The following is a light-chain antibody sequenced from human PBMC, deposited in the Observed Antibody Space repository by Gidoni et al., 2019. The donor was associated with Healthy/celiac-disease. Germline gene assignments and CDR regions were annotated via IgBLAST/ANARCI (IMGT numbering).Light chain of an antibody. CDR2: GAS. Sequence: ELVLTPSPGTLSLSPGERATLSCRASQSVSSSYLAWYQQKPGQAPMLLNYGASSRATGLPDRFSGSGSGTVFTLTISRLEPDDCAVYCCQQYGSSPYTFGQGTKLEIK. V-gene: IGKV3-20*01. CDR1: QSVSSSY. CDR3: QQYGSSPYT. J-gene: IGKJ2*01.